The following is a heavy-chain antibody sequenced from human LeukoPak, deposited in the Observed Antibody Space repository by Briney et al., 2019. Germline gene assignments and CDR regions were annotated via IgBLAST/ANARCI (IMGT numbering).Heavy chain of an antibody. V-gene: IGHV3-21*01. CDR1: GFTVSNNYINWVY. CDR3: ASDFWSGPSVGY. Sequence: GGSLRLSCAASGFTVSNNYINWVYMSWVRQAPGKGLEWVSSISSSSSYIYYADSVKGRFTISRDNAKNSLYLQMNSLRAEDTAVYYCASDFWSGPSVGYWGQGTLVTVSS. CDR2: ISSSSSYI. D-gene: IGHD3-3*01. J-gene: IGHJ4*02.